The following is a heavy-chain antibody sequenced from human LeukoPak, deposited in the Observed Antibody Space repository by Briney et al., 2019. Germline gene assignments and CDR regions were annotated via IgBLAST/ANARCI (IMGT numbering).Heavy chain of an antibody. CDR2: ISYDGSNK. CDR3: ARGPGPIAGAKNPFDI. J-gene: IGHJ3*02. V-gene: IGHV3-30*01. D-gene: IGHD1-26*01. CDR1: GLTFSSYA. Sequence: GRSLRLSCAASGLTFSSYAMHWVRQAPGKGLEWVAVISYDGSNKYYADSVKGRFTISGDKSKNTLYLQMNGLRPEDTAFYYCARGPGPIAGAKNPFDIWGQGTMVTVSS.